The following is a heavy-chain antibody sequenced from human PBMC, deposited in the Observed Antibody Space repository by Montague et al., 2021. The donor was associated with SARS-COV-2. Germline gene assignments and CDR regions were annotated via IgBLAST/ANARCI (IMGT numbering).Heavy chain of an antibody. CDR2: IYSSGST. Sequence: SETLSLTCTVSGGSISGYYWNWLRQPAGKGLEWIGHIYSSGSTNYNPSLKSRVTMSVDTSKNQLSLKLSSVTAADTAVYYCARGALLATAYCYGVDAWGQGALVTVAS. CDR1: GGSISGYY. CDR3: ARGALLATAYCYGVDA. J-gene: IGHJ4*03. V-gene: IGHV4-4*07. D-gene: IGHD2-15*01.